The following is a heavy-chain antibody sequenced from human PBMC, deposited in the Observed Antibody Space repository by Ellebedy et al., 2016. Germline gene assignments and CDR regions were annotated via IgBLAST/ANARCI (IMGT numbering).Heavy chain of an antibody. J-gene: IGHJ4*02. CDR2: IYPGDSDT. D-gene: IGHD3-10*01. Sequence: GESLKISXKGSGYSFTSYWIGWVRQMPGKGLEWMGIIYPGDSDTRYSPSFQGQVTISADKSISTAYLQWSSLKASDTAMYYCARRAELLWFGELSGTLDYWGQGTLVTVSS. CDR3: ARRAELLWFGELSGTLDY. CDR1: GYSFTSYW. V-gene: IGHV5-51*01.